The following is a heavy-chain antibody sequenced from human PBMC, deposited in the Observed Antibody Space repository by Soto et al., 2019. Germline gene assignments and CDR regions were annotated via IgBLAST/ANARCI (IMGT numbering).Heavy chain of an antibody. D-gene: IGHD6-19*01. CDR3: AKDQNSSGYSSY. Sequence: TGGSLRLSCAASGFTFSSYAMSWVRQAPGKGLEWVSAISGSGGSTYYADSVKGRFTISRDNSKNTLYLQMNSLRAEDTAVYYCAKDQNSSGYSSYWGQGTLVTVSS. CDR2: ISGSGGST. V-gene: IGHV3-23*01. J-gene: IGHJ4*02. CDR1: GFTFSSYA.